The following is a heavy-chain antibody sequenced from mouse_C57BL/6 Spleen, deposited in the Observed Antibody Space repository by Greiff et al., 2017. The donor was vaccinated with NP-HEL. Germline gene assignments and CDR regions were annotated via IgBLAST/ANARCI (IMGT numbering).Heavy chain of an antibody. D-gene: IGHD1-1*01. V-gene: IGHV5-6*01. Sequence: EVQLVESGGDLVKPGGSLKLSCAASGFTFSSYGMSWVRQTPDKRLEWVATISSGGSYTYYPDSVKGRFTISSDNAKNTLYLQMSSLKSEDTAMYYCARRGVTTVVEWVYAMDYWGQGTSVTVAS. J-gene: IGHJ4*01. CDR3: ARRGVTTVVEWVYAMDY. CDR1: GFTFSSYG. CDR2: ISSGGSYT.